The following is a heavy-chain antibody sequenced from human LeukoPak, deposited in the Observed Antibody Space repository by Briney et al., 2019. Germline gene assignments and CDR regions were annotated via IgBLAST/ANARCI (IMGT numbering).Heavy chain of an antibody. D-gene: IGHD2-2*01. J-gene: IGHJ4*02. CDR2: MSYDGGNK. Sequence: GGSLRLSCAASGLTFSNYGMHWLRQAPGKGLEWVAFMSYDGGNKYYADSVQGRFTISRDNSQSTLYLQMNSLRVDDTAVYYCATDFPCSSTSCYWGYWGQGTLVTVSS. CDR3: ATDFPCSSTSCYWGY. CDR1: GLTFSNYG. V-gene: IGHV3-30*02.